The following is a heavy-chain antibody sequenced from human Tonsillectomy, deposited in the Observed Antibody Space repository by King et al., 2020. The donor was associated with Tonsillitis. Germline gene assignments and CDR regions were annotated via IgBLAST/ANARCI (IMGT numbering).Heavy chain of an antibody. V-gene: IGHV1-8*01. CDR1: VYTFTSYD. CDR2: MNPNRVNT. J-gene: IGHJ4*02. Sequence: QLVQSGAEVKKPGASVNVSCKASVYTFTSYDINWVRQATGQGLERMGWMNPNRVNTGYAQKFQGRVTMTRNTSISTAYMELSSLRSEDTAVYYCARGREGYSGYDSVTPQFDYWGQGTLVTVSS. D-gene: IGHD5-12*01. CDR3: ARGREGYSGYDSVTPQFDY.